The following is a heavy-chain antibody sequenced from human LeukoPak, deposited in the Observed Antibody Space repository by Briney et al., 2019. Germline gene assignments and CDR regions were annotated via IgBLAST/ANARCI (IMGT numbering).Heavy chain of an antibody. J-gene: IGHJ4*02. CDR1: GFTFSSYG. CDR2: IWYDGSNK. Sequence: GGSLRLSCVASGFTFSSYGMHWVRQAPGKGLEWVAVIWYDGSNKYYADSEKGRFTVSRDNSKNTLYLQMNSLRAEDTAVYYCARSISRDGYNNFDCWGQGTLVTVSS. V-gene: IGHV3-33*01. D-gene: IGHD5-24*01. CDR3: ARSISRDGYNNFDC.